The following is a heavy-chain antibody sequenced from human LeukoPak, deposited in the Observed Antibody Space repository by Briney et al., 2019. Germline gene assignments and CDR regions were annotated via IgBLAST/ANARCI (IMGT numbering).Heavy chain of an antibody. J-gene: IGHJ4*02. D-gene: IGHD2-2*01. CDR3: TYAEEGRFDY. CDR2: IIPIFGTA. CDR1: GGTFSSYA. V-gene: IGHV1-69*05. Sequence: ASVKVSCKASGGTFSSYAIRWVRQAPGQGLEWMGGIIPIFGTANYAQKFQGRVTITTDESTSTAYMELSSLRSEDTAVYYCTYAEEGRFDYWGQGTLVTVSS.